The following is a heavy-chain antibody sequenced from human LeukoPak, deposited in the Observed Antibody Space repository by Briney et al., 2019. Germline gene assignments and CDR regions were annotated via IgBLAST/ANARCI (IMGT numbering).Heavy chain of an antibody. Sequence: GGSLSLSCAASGFNFRNYAMAWLRQAPGQGLTWVSGVSGNGGEVYYAASVQGRFTISRNNSKNTLDLQMNRLKGQETAVYFREKRACPDSSGYAARFDHWGQGTLVTVSS. CDR3: EKRACPDSSGYAARFDH. CDR2: VSGNGGEV. CDR1: GFNFRNYA. D-gene: IGHD3-22*01. V-gene: IGHV3-23*01. J-gene: IGHJ4*02.